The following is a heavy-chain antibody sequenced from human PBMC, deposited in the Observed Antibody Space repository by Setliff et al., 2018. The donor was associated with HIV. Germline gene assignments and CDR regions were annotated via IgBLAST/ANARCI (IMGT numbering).Heavy chain of an antibody. CDR2: IYNGAAT. Sequence: GGSLRLSCEASGFTVSGHYMSWVRQAPGKGLEWVSVIYNGAATYYADSVKGRFTISRDNSKNTVYLQMNNTRVEDTAVYYCARGPHSSRGQNYQYMDVWGKGTTVTVSS. D-gene: IGHD3-10*01. V-gene: IGHV3-53*01. CDR1: GFTVSGHY. J-gene: IGHJ6*03. CDR3: ARGPHSSRGQNYQYMDV.